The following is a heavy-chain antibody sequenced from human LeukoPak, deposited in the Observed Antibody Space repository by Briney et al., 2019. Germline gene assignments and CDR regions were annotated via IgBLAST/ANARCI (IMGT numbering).Heavy chain of an antibody. D-gene: IGHD4-23*01. CDR3: ARRSDYVGLYP. CDR2: IYSGGST. CDR1: GFTVSSNY. V-gene: IGHV3-53*01. Sequence: PGGSLRLSCAASGFTVSSNYMSWVRQAPGKGLEWVSAIYSGGSTYYADSVKGRFTISRDNSKNTLYLQMNSLRAEDTAVYYCARRSDYVGLYPWGQGTLVTVSS. J-gene: IGHJ5*02.